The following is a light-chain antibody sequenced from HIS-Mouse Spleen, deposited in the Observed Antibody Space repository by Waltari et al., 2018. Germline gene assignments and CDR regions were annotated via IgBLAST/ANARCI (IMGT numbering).Light chain of an antibody. Sequence: SYELTQPLSVSVALGQTARITCGGNNIGSKNVHWYQQKPGQAPVLVIDRDTNRPTRIPERFSGSNSGNTATLTISRAQAGDEADYYCQVWDSSTWVFGGGTKLTVL. CDR3: QVWDSSTWV. J-gene: IGLJ3*02. CDR1: NIGSKN. CDR2: RDT. V-gene: IGLV3-9*01.